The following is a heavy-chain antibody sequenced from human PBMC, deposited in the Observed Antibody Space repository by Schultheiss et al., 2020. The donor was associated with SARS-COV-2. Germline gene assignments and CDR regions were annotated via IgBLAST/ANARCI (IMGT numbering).Heavy chain of an antibody. Sequence: SETLSLTCAVYGGSFSGYYWGWIRRPPGKGLEWIGSIYYSGSTYYNPSLKSRVTISVDTSKNQFSLKLSSVTAADTAVYYCAREPIAAADWFDPWGQGTLVTVSS. CDR2: IYYSGST. V-gene: IGHV4-34*01. J-gene: IGHJ5*02. D-gene: IGHD6-13*01. CDR3: AREPIAAADWFDP. CDR1: GGSFSGYY.